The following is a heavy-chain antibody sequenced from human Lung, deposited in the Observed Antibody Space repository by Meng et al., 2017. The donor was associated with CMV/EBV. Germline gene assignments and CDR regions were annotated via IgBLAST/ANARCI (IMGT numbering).Heavy chain of an antibody. CDR2: ISYDVSNK. CDR3: ARDPNTLGCNTDLWCGYYSRYCCDMDD. J-gene: IGHJ6*02. CDR1: GVTFSSYA. V-gene: IGHV3-30-3*01. Sequence: SLSLXSPASGVTFSSYAMPWVRQAPVKGLDWVAVISYDVSNKYYADAVKGRLTISRDNSKNTLYPQMNSLRPEHTAGYYSARDPNTLGCNTDLWCGYYSRYCCDMDDWGQGXTVTVSS. D-gene: IGHD3-3*01.